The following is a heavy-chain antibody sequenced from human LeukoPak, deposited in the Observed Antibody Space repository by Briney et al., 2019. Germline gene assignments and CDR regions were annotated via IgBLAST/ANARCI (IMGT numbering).Heavy chain of an antibody. V-gene: IGHV3-74*01. CDR3: ARDPVKGQNWNYVLRFDP. CDR2: LNTDGSRT. Sequence: GGSLRLSCAASGFTFSRYAMSWVRQAPGKGLVWVSRLNTDGSRTSYADSVKGRFTISRDNAKNTLYLQMNSLRAEDTAVYYCARDPVKGQNWNYVLRFDPWGQGTLVTVSS. D-gene: IGHD1-7*01. CDR1: GFTFSRYA. J-gene: IGHJ5*02.